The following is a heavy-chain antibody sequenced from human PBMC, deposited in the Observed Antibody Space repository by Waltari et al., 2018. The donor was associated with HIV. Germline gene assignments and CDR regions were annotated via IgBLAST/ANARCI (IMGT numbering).Heavy chain of an antibody. V-gene: IGHV4-39*07. D-gene: IGHD3-16*01. CDR1: GDSINSSSYF. CDR2: IYYSGST. CDR3: ARRPDLSDASLHSRYYFDY. Sequence: QLQLQESGPGLVKPSETLSLTCTVSGDSINSSSYFWAWIRQPPGKGLEWIGSIYYSGSTYYNPSLKSRVTISVDTSKNQFSLKLSSVTAADTALYYCARRPDLSDASLHSRYYFDYWGQGSLVTVSS. J-gene: IGHJ4*02.